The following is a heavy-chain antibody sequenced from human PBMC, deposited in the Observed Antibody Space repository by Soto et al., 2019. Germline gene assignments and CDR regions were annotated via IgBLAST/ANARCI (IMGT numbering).Heavy chain of an antibody. J-gene: IGHJ3*02. Sequence: GSGPTLVNPTQTLTLTCTFSGFSLSTSGVGVGWIRQPPGKALEWLALIYWDDDKRYSPSLKSRLTITKDTSKNQVVLTMTNMEPVDTATYYCAHLPVVAGLCELAGCPDAAEPFDIWGQGTMVTVSS. CDR2: IYWDDDK. D-gene: IGHD2-15*01. V-gene: IGHV2-5*02. CDR3: AHLPVVAGLCELAGCPDAAEPFDI. CDR1: GFSLSTSGVG.